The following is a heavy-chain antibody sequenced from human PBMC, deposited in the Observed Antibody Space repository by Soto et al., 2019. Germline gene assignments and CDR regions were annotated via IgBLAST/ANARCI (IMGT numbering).Heavy chain of an antibody. CDR3: ACMAGTHYYYYYMDV. V-gene: IGHV1-8*01. CDR1: GYTFTSYD. J-gene: IGHJ6*03. D-gene: IGHD6-19*01. CDR2: MNPNSGNT. Sequence: ASVKVSCKASGYTFTSYDINWVRQATGQWLEWMGWMNPNSGNTGYAQKFQGRVTMTRKTSISTAYMELSSLRSEDTAVYYCACMAGTHYYYYYMDVWGKGTTVTVSS.